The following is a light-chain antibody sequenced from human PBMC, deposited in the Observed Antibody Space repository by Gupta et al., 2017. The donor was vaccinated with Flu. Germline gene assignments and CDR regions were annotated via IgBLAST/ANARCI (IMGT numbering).Light chain of an antibody. Sequence: DIQMPQSPSTLSASVGDRVTITCRASQSIITYLAWYQQKPGKAPKLLIYKASTLESGVPSRFSGWGSGTEFSLTISGLQPDDFAIYYCQQYNTNSRTFGQGTMVEIK. CDR3: QQYNTNSRT. CDR2: KAS. J-gene: IGKJ1*01. CDR1: QSIITY. V-gene: IGKV1-5*03.